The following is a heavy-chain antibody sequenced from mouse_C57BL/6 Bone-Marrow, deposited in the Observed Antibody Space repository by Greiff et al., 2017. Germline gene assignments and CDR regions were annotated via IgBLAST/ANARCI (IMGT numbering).Heavy chain of an antibody. Sequence: VQLQQPGAELVKPGASVKLSCKASGYTFTNYWMHWVKQRPGQGLEWIGMIHPNGGSPGYNEKFKSEATLSVDKSSRTAYMELSSLTSEDSAVYYCARSYDYDDYTMDYWGQGTSVTVSS. V-gene: IGHV1-64*01. CDR2: IHPNGGSP. D-gene: IGHD2-4*01. J-gene: IGHJ4*01. CDR3: ARSYDYDDYTMDY. CDR1: GYTFTNYW.